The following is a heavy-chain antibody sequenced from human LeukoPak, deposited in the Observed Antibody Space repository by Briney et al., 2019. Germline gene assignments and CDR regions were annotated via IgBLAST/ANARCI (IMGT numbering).Heavy chain of an antibody. CDR2: IIPIFGTA. V-gene: IGHV1-69*13. CDR3: ARVSRENYYYSYIDV. Sequence: ASVKVSCKASGGTFSSYGISWVRQAPGQGLELMGGIIPIFGTANYAQKFQGRVTITADESTSTAYMELSSLRSEDTAVYYCARVSRENYYYSYIDVWGKGTTVTVSS. CDR1: GGTFSSYG. J-gene: IGHJ6*03.